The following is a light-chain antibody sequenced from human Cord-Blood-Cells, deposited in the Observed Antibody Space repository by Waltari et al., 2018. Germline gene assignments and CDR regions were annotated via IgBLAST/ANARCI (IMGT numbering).Light chain of an antibody. CDR2: GAS. CDR3: QQYNNWPPWT. J-gene: IGKJ1*01. V-gene: IGKV3-15*01. CDR1: QSVSSY. Sequence: EIVLTQSPATLSLSPGERATLSCRASQSVSSYLAWYQPNPGQAPRLLIYGASTRATGIPARFSGSGSGTEFTLTISSLQSEDFAVYYCQQYNNWPPWTFGQGTKVEIK.